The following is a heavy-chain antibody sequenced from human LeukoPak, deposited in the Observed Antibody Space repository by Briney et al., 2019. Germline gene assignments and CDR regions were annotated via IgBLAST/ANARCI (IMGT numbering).Heavy chain of an antibody. CDR1: GGSISSGGYY. V-gene: IGHV4-30-4*08. J-gene: IGHJ5*02. CDR3: ARGKYVYSIAGWFDP. CDR2: IYYSGST. D-gene: IGHD2-15*01. Sequence: SQTLSLTCTVSGGSISSGGYYWSWIRQHPGKGLEWIGYIYYSGSTYYNPSLKSRVTMSIDTSKNQFSLKLSSVTAADTAVYYCARGKYVYSIAGWFDPWGQGTLATVSS.